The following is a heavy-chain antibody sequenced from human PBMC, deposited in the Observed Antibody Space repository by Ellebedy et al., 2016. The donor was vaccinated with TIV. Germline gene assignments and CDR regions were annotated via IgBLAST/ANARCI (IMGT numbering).Heavy chain of an antibody. J-gene: IGHJ4*02. CDR3: AKGQIRRDIWSGHTFYS. Sequence: GESLKISCAASGFAVSGTYMSWVRQAPGKGLEYVSVIYSGGATYYADSVKGRFTISRDNSKNTLYLQMNSLRAEDTALYYCAKGQIRRDIWSGHTFYSWGLGTLVTVSS. V-gene: IGHV3-53*01. CDR1: GFAVSGTY. CDR2: IYSGGAT. D-gene: IGHD3-3*01.